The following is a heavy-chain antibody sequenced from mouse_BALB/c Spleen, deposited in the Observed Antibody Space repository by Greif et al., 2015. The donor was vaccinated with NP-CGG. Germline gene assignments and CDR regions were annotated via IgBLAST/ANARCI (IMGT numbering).Heavy chain of an antibody. Sequence: QVQLQQSGAELVRPGSSVKISCKASGYAFSSYWMNWVKQRPGQGLEWIGQIYPGDGDTNYNGKFKGKATLTADKSSSTAYMQLSSLTSEDSAVYFCVKEAYGNGFAYWGQGTLVTVSA. D-gene: IGHD1-2*01. V-gene: IGHV1-80*01. CDR1: GYAFSSYW. CDR2: IYPGDGDT. CDR3: VKEAYGNGFAY. J-gene: IGHJ3*01.